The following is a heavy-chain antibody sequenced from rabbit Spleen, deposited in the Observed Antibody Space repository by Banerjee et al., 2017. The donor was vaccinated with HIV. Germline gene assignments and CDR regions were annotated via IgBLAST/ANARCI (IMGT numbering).Heavy chain of an antibody. CDR3: VRDQAGDADYGPYYLNL. CDR1: GIDFSSNYY. D-gene: IGHD2-1*01. CDR2: INVGSGSA. Sequence: EQLKESGGGLVQPGGSLTLTCKASGIDFSSNYYMSWVRQAPGKGLEWIASINVGSGSAYYASWAKGRFTISKTSSTTVTLHLTSLTDADTATYFCVRDQAGDADYGPYYLNLWGPGTLVTVS. J-gene: IGHJ4*01. V-gene: IGHV1S45*01.